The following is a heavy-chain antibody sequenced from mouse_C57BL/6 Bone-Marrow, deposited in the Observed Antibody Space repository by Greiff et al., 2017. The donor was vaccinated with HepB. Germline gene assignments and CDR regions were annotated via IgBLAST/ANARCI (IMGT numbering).Heavy chain of an antibody. D-gene: IGHD2-4*01. CDR2: INPSTGGT. V-gene: IGHV1-42*01. CDR3: ARSYDHDEAMDY. Sequence: EVQRVESGPELVKPGASVKISCKASGYSFTGYYMNWVKQSPEKSLEWIGEINPSTGGTTYNQKFKAKATLTVDKSSSTAYMQLKSLTSEDSAVYYCARSYDHDEAMDYWGQGTSVTVSS. J-gene: IGHJ4*01. CDR1: GYSFTGYY.